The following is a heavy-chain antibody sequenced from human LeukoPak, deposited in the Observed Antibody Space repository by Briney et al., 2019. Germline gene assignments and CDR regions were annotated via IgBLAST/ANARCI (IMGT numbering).Heavy chain of an antibody. CDR3: VRVNDYGDRNLYYFGY. Sequence: PGGPLRLSCSASGFIFSNYGMYWVRQAPGKGLEFVSAISSDGDNTFYADSVKGRFTISRDNPKNTLYLQTSSLRGEDTAVYYCVRVNDYGDRNLYYFGYWGQGTLVTVSS. CDR1: GFIFSNYG. V-gene: IGHV3-64D*06. CDR2: ISSDGDNT. J-gene: IGHJ4*02. D-gene: IGHD4-17*01.